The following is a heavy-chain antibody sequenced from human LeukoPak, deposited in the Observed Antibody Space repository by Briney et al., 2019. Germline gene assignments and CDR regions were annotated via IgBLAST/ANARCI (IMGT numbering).Heavy chain of an antibody. Sequence: SQTLSLTCAISGDSVSSNSAAWNWIRQSPSRGLEWLVRTYYRSKWYNDYAVSVKSRITINPDTSKNQFSLQLNSVTPEDTAVYYCARDPGYSSGWYRPYYGMDVWGQGTTVTVSS. CDR2: TYYRSKWYN. D-gene: IGHD6-19*01. J-gene: IGHJ6*02. V-gene: IGHV6-1*01. CDR1: GDSVSSNSAA. CDR3: ARDPGYSSGWYRPYYGMDV.